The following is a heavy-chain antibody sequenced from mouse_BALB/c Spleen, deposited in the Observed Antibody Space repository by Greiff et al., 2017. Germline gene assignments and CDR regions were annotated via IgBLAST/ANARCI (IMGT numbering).Heavy chain of an antibody. J-gene: IGHJ4*01. V-gene: IGHV5-12-2*01. D-gene: IGHD1-1*01. CDR3: ARHYYGSDLYAMDY. Sequence: EVQGVESGGGLVQPGGSLKLSCAASGFTFSSYTMSWVRQTPEKRLEWVAYISNGGGSTYYPDTVKGRFTISRDNAKNTLYLQMSSLKSEDTAMYYCARHYYGSDLYAMDYWGQGTSVTVSS. CDR1: GFTFSSYT. CDR2: ISNGGGST.